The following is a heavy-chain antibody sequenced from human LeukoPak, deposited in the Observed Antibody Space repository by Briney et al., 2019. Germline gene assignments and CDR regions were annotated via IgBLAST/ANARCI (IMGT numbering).Heavy chain of an antibody. CDR3: ARGEEKATITGLDS. CDR1: GFTFNSYD. J-gene: IGHJ4*02. V-gene: IGHV3-21*01. Sequence: GGSLRLSCAASGFTFNSYDMHWVRQAPGKGLEWVSAISSGSSYIYYADSMKGRFTISRDNAENSLYLQMNSLRAGDTAVYFCARGEEKATITGLDSWGQGTLVTVSS. D-gene: IGHD5-24*01. CDR2: ISSGSSYI.